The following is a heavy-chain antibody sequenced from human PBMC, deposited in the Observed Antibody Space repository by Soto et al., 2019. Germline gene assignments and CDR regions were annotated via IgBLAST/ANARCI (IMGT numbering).Heavy chain of an antibody. CDR3: ARSLRARGLLWF. Sequence: EWIGEINHSGSTNYNPSLKSRVTISVDTSKHQFSLKLSSVTATDTAVYYCARSLRARGLLWF. J-gene: IGHJ5*01. CDR2: INHSGST. D-gene: IGHD3-10*01. V-gene: IGHV4-34*01.